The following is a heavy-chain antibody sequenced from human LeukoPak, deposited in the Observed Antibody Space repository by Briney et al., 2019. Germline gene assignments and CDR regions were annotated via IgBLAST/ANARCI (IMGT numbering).Heavy chain of an antibody. CDR1: GFTFSSYS. CDR3: AKDPPYYYDNIWGES. V-gene: IGHV3-48*04. J-gene: IGHJ5*02. CDR2: ISSSSSTI. Sequence: GGSLRLSCAASGFTFSSYSMNWVRQAPGKGLEWVSYISSSSSTIYYADSVKGRFTISRDNAKNSLYLQMNSLRAEDTAVYYCAKDPPYYYDNIWGESWGQGTLVTVSS. D-gene: IGHD3-22*01.